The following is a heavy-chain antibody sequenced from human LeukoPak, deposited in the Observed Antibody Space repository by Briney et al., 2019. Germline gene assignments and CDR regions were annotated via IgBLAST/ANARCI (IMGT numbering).Heavy chain of an antibody. D-gene: IGHD3-10*01. J-gene: IGHJ4*02. CDR2: MNPNSGNT. CDR1: GYTFTSYD. V-gene: IGHV1-8*01. Sequence: ASVKVSCKASGYTFTSYDINWVRQATGQGLEWMGWMNPNSGNTGYAQKFQGRVTMTRNTSISTAYMELSSLRFEDTAVYYCTRGRGGTIVRGYMDYWGQGTLVTVSS. CDR3: TRGRGGTIVRGYMDY.